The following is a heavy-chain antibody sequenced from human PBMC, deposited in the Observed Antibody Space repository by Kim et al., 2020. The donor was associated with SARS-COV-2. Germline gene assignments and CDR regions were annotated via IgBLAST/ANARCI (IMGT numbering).Heavy chain of an antibody. V-gene: IGHV1-18*01. D-gene: IGHD3-10*01. CDR2: ISAYNGNT. J-gene: IGHJ6*02. CDR3: ARDREVRGVTPSYYYYGMDV. Sequence: ASVKVSCKASGYTFTSYGISWVRQAPGQGLEWMGWISAYNGNTNYAQKLQGRVTMTTDTSTSTAYMELRSLRSDDTAVYYCARDREVRGVTPSYYYYGMDVWGQGTTVTVSS. CDR1: GYTFTSYG.